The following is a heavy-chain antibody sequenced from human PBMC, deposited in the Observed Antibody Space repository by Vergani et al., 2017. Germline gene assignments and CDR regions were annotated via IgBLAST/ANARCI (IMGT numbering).Heavy chain of an antibody. V-gene: IGHV3-7*01. CDR3: ARAPIIAVAGTLDY. D-gene: IGHD6-19*01. J-gene: IGHJ4*02. CDR1: GFTFSSYA. CDR2: IKQDGSEK. Sequence: VQLVESGGGVVQPGRSLRLSCAASGFTFSSYAMHWVRQAPGKGLEWVANIKQDGSEKYYVDSVKGRFTISRDNAKNSLYLQMNSLRAEDTAVYYCARAPIIAVAGTLDYWGQGTLVTVSS.